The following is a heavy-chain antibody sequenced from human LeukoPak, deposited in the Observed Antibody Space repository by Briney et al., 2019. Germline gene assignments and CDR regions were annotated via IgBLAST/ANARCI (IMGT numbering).Heavy chain of an antibody. J-gene: IGHJ4*02. D-gene: IGHD5-18*01. CDR3: ARGRDTAMAFDY. CDR2: SNPNSCGT. V-gene: IGHV1-2*02. CDR1: GYTFTGYY. Sequence: ASVTVSCKASGYTFTGYYMHWVRQAPGQGLEWMVWSNPNSCGTNYAKKFQGRVTMTRDTSISTAYMELSTLRSDDTAVDYCARGRDTAMAFDYWGQGTLVTVSS.